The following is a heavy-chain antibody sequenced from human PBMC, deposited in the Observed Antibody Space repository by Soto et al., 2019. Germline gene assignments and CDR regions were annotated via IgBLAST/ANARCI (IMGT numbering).Heavy chain of an antibody. CDR3: ARTTSVFDY. V-gene: IGHV6-1*01. CDR1: GDSVSSKSAA. CDR2: TYYRSRWYN. J-gene: IGHJ4*02. Sequence: PSRTLSLTCAISGDSVSSKSAAWDWGRQSPSRGVEWLGRTYYRSRWYNEYAVSVKSRITIDPDPSKNQFSLQLNSVTPEDTAVYYCARTTSVFDYWGQGTQVTVSS. D-gene: IGHD1-1*01.